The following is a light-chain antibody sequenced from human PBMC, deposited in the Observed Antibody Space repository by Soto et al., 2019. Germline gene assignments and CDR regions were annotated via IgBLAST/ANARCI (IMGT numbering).Light chain of an antibody. J-gene: IGKJ1*01. CDR2: KAS. Sequence: DVQMTQSPSTLSASVGGRVTITCRASQSIINWLAWYQQKPGKAPKLLIYKASTLQSGVPSRFSGSGSGTEFTLTISSLQPDDFATYYCQQYNSYSFGQGTKVDIK. CDR3: QQYNSYS. V-gene: IGKV1-5*03. CDR1: QSIINW.